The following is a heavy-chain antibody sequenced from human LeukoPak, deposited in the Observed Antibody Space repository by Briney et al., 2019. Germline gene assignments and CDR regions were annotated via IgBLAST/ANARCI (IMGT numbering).Heavy chain of an antibody. D-gene: IGHD3-16*01. V-gene: IGHV4-59*01. Sequence: SETLSLTCTVSGDSISNYYWSWIRQPPGKGLEWIGYISYSGSTNYNTSLKSRVTISVVTSKNQLSLKLSSVTAADTAVYYCARVGRGDYVWGSYSFDYWGQGTLVTVSS. J-gene: IGHJ4*02. CDR2: ISYSGST. CDR3: ARVGRGDYVWGSYSFDY. CDR1: GDSISNYY.